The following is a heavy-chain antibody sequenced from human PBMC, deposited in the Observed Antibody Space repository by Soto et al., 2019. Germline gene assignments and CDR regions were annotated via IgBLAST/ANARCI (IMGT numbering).Heavy chain of an antibody. V-gene: IGHV4-31*03. J-gene: IGHJ3*02. Sequence: QVQLQESGPGLVKPSQTLSLTCTVSGGSISSGGYYWTWIRQHPGKGLEWIGYIYYSGSTYYNPSLNSRVTISLDTSKNQFSLKLSSVTAADTAMYYCARYTLMPEGNAFDIWGQGTMVTVSS. D-gene: IGHD3-9*01. CDR2: IYYSGST. CDR1: GGSISSGGYY. CDR3: ARYTLMPEGNAFDI.